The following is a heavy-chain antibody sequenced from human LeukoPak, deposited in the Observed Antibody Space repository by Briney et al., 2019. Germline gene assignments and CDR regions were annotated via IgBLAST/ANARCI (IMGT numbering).Heavy chain of an antibody. V-gene: IGHV3-23*01. Sequence: GGSLRLSCAASGFTFSDYAMTWVRLAPGKGLQWVSTISSTGGDTYYADSVKGRFTISRDNPRNTLYLQMNNLRAEDTALYYCASRASVNYASGSPTWGQGTLVTVSS. CDR3: ASRASVNYASGSPT. J-gene: IGHJ5*02. CDR2: ISSTGGDT. D-gene: IGHD3-10*01. CDR1: GFTFSDYA.